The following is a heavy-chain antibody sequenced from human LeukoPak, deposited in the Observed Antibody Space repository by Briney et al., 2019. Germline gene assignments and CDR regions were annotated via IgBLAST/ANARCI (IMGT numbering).Heavy chain of an antibody. CDR2: IYYSGST. Sequence: PSETLSLTCTVSGGSISSYYWSWIRQPPGKGLEWIGYIYYSGSTNYNPSLKSRVTISVDTSKNQFSLKLSSVTAADTAVYYCARGFTYYGSGSYYNLPYYYYMDVWGKGTTVTVSS. V-gene: IGHV4-59*01. CDR1: GGSISSYY. CDR3: ARGFTYYGSGSYYNLPYYYYMDV. D-gene: IGHD3-10*01. J-gene: IGHJ6*03.